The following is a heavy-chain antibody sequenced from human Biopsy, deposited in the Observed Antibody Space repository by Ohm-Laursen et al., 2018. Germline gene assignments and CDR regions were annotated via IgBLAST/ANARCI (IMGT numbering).Heavy chain of an antibody. CDR2: VYNGGIT. CDR3: ARTPRDSFWSGSYKRGLWFDP. CDR1: GASISSYY. V-gene: IGHV4-59*01. Sequence: GTLSLTCGVSGASISSYYWSWFRQPPGKGLEWIGHVYNGGITNYNPSLKSRVTISKDTSKNQFSLQVNSVTAADTAVYYCARTPRDSFWSGSYKRGLWFDPWGQGTLVIVSS. D-gene: IGHD3-3*01. J-gene: IGHJ5*02.